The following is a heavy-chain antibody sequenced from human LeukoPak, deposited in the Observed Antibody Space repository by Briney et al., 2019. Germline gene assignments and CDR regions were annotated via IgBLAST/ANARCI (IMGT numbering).Heavy chain of an antibody. Sequence: GRSLRLSCAASGFTFSSYAMHWVRQAPGKGLEWVAVISYDGSNKYYADSVKGRFTISRDNSKNTLYLQMNSLRAEDTAVYYCAKDYYYDSSGPTYYFDYWGQGTLVTVSS. CDR3: AKDYYYDSSGPTYYFDY. CDR1: GFTFSSYA. CDR2: ISYDGSNK. V-gene: IGHV3-30-3*01. J-gene: IGHJ4*02. D-gene: IGHD3-22*01.